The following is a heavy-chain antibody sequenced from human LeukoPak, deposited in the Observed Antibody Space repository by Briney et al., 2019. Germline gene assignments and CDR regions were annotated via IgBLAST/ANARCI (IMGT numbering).Heavy chain of an antibody. CDR1: GGSISTYY. J-gene: IGHJ4*02. D-gene: IGHD3-10*01. CDR2: IYYTGST. Sequence: SETLSLTCTLSGGSISTYYWSWVRQPPGKGLEWIGYIYYTGSTDYNPSLKSRVTMSVDTSKNQFSLKLTSVTAADTAVYSCARNGYGSGSSWWGQGTLVTVSS. V-gene: IGHV4-59*08. CDR3: ARNGYGSGSSW.